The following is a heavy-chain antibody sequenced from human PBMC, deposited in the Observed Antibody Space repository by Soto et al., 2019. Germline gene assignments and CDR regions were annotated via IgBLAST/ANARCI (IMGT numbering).Heavy chain of an antibody. Sequence: PSEKLSLTCAVYGGSFSGYYWSWIRQPPGKGLEWIREINHSGSTNYNPSLKSRVTISVDTSKNQFSLKLSSVTAADTAVYYCARLEVRITIFGAVIIGLRFAPLCQGTLVT. D-gene: IGHD3-3*01. CDR1: GGSFSGYY. J-gene: IGHJ5*02. CDR2: INHSGST. V-gene: IGHV4-34*01. CDR3: ARLEVRITIFGAVIIGLRFAP.